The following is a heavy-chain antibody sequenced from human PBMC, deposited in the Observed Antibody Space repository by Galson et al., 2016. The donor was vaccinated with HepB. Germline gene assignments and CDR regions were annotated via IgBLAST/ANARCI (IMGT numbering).Heavy chain of an antibody. CDR3: ARVRREFYDFWSAYSYFFDY. CDR1: GFTFSYYW. J-gene: IGHJ4*02. CDR2: IGQGGSEK. Sequence: SLRLSCAASGFTFSYYWMTWVRQAPGKGLEWVANIGQGGSEKYYVDSVKGRFTISRDNAGNSMYLQMNSLSAADTAVYYCARVRREFYDFWSAYSYFFDYWGQGALVTVSS. D-gene: IGHD3-3*01. V-gene: IGHV3-7*04.